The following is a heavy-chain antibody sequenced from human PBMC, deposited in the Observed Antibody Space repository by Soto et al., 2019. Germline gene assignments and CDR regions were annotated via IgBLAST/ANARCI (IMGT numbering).Heavy chain of an antibody. Sequence: PGGSLRLSCAASGFTFSNAWINWVRQTPGRGLEWVGRVKSKNDGGTTDFAAPVKGRFAISRDDSKNMGYLEMNSLQPEDTAMYYCTTDSCIATITDLLDYWAHGTLVTVSS. CDR1: GFTFSNAW. CDR3: TTDSCIATITDLLDY. V-gene: IGHV3-15*07. CDR2: VKSKNDGGTT. D-gene: IGHD2-21*01. J-gene: IGHJ4*01.